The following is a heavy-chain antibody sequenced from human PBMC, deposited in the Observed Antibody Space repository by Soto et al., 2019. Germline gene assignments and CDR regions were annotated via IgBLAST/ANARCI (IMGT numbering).Heavy chain of an antibody. CDR1: GFTFSSYS. Sequence: PGGSLRLSCAASGFTFSSYSMNWVRQAPGKGLEWVSSISSSSSYIYYADSVKGRFTISRDNAKNSLYLQMNSLRAEDTAVYYCATQFMYYDSSGPHSPYYYGMDVWGQGTTVTVS. J-gene: IGHJ6*02. D-gene: IGHD3-22*01. CDR3: ATQFMYYDSSGPHSPYYYGMDV. V-gene: IGHV3-21*01. CDR2: ISSSSSYI.